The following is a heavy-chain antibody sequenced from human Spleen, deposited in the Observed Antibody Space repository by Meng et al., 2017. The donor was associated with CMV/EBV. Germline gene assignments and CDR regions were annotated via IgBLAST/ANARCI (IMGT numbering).Heavy chain of an antibody. Sequence: ASVKVSCKASGYTFTAYGITWVRQAPGQGLEWMGWISVYNGNTNYAQKLQGRVTMTTDTSTSTAYMELRSLRSDDTAVYYCARDRGSQWLAIYYYYGVDVWGQGTTVTVSS. CDR1: GYTFTAYG. CDR3: ARDRGSQWLAIYYYYGVDV. J-gene: IGHJ6*02. CDR2: ISVYNGNT. V-gene: IGHV1-18*01. D-gene: IGHD6-19*01.